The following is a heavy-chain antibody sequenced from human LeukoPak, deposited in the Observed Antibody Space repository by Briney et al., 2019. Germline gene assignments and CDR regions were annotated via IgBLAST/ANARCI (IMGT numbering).Heavy chain of an antibody. D-gene: IGHD3-3*01. CDR3: ASVGTSGYPYAFDI. J-gene: IGHJ3*02. CDR1: GFTFSSYA. CDR2: ISSNGGST. V-gene: IGHV3-64*01. Sequence: PGGSLRPSCAASGFTFSSYAMHWVRQAPGKGLEYVSAISSNGGSTYYANSVKGRFTISRDNSKNTLYLQMGSLRAEDMAVYYCASVGTSGYPYAFDIWGQGTMVTVSS.